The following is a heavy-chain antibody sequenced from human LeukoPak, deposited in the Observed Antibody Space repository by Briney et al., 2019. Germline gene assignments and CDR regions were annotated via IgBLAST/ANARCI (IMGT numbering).Heavy chain of an antibody. Sequence: PGGSLRLSCAASGFTFSSYWMSRVRQAPGKGLEWVAKINQYGTEKYYVDSVKGRFTISRDNAKNSLYLQMNSLRAEDTAVNYCAREVREVPHWGQGTLVTVSS. V-gene: IGHV3-7*04. J-gene: IGHJ4*02. D-gene: IGHD2-2*01. CDR1: GFTFSSYW. CDR2: INQYGTEK. CDR3: AREVREVPH.